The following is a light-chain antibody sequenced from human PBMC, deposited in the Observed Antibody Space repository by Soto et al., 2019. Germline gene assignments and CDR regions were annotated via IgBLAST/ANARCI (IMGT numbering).Light chain of an antibody. V-gene: IGLV3-1*01. CDR1: KLGDKY. Sequence: SYELTQPPSVSVSPGQTASITCSGDKLGDKYTSWYQQKPGQSPVVVIYEDRKRPSGIPERFSGSNSGNIATLTISGTPAMDEGDYYCQAWDTSSIPSGFGSGTKVTVL. J-gene: IGLJ1*01. CDR2: EDR. CDR3: QAWDTSSIPSG.